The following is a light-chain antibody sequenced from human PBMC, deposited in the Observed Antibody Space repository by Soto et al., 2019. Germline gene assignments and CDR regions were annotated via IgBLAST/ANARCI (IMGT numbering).Light chain of an antibody. CDR3: QQRSYWPLT. J-gene: IGKJ4*01. Sequence: EIVLTQSPATLSLSPGERVTLSCRASQSVNNFLAWYQQKPGQAPRLLIYDSSNRATGIPARFSGSGSGTDFTLTISSLEPEDFAVYYCQQRSYWPLTFGGGTKVAIK. V-gene: IGKV3-11*01. CDR1: QSVNNF. CDR2: DSS.